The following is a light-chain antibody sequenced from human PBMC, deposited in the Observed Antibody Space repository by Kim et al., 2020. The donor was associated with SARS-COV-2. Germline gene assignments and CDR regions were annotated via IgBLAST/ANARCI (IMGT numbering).Light chain of an antibody. CDR2: GAA. J-gene: IGKJ4*01. V-gene: IGKV3-15*01. CDR1: QSVSSN. CDR3: QQYNNWPLLT. Sequence: GEGATRACRARQSVSSNVGWYQRKPGQAPRLRSYGAATRATGIPARFSGSGSGTEFTLTISSLQSEDFAVYYCQQYNNWPLLTFGGGTKVDIK.